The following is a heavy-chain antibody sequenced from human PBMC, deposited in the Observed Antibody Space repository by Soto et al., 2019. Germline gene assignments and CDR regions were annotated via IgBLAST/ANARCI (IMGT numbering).Heavy chain of an antibody. J-gene: IGHJ3*01. V-gene: IGHV3-53*01. CDR1: GFIVSSYY. Sequence: EVQLLESGGGLVQPGGSLRLSCAASGFIVSSYYMSWVRQAPGKGLEWISVIYSGGSTYYADSVKGRFTISRDNSENTLYLQLNSLRAEVTAVYYCAKSGGNGWFADAFDVWGQGTMVTVSS. CDR2: IYSGGST. D-gene: IGHD6-19*01. CDR3: AKSGGNGWFADAFDV.